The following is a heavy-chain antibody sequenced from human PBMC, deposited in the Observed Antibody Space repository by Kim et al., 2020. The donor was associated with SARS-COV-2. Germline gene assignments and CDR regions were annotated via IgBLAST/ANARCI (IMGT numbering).Heavy chain of an antibody. CDR3: ARSPPYSSGWYGWVFDY. V-gene: IGHV4-39*01. Sequence: LKSRVTISVDTSKNQFSLKLSSVTAADTAVYYCARSPPYSSGWYGWVFDYWGQGTLVTVSS. J-gene: IGHJ4*02. D-gene: IGHD6-19*01.